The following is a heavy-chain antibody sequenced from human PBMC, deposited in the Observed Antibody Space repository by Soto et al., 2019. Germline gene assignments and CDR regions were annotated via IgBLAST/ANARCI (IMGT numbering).Heavy chain of an antibody. CDR1: GLVFKNYE. D-gene: IGHD1-20*01. CDR2: ISNSGNTI. CDR3: ARDIDNRDYYYGLDV. J-gene: IGHJ6*04. Sequence: PGGSLRLSCVASGLVFKNYEMNWVRQAPGKGLEWISYISNSGNTIYVADSMRGRFTISRDNAKNSLFLQMNSLRADDTAVYYCARDIDNRDYYYGLDVWRKGTTVTVSS. V-gene: IGHV3-48*03.